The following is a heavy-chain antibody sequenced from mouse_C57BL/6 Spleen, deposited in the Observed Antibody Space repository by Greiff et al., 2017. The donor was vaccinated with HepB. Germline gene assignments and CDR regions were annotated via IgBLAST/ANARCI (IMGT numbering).Heavy chain of an antibody. J-gene: IGHJ3*01. D-gene: IGHD1-1*01. CDR3: ARGADYYGSSPWFAY. CDR1: GYTFTTYP. CDR2: FHPYNDDT. V-gene: IGHV1-47*01. Sequence: DQLQQSGAELVKPGASVKMSCKASGYTFTTYPIEWMKQNHGKSLEWIGNFHPYNDDTKYNEKFKGKATLTVEKSSSTVYLELSRLTSDDSAVYYCARGADYYGSSPWFAYWGQGTLVTVSA.